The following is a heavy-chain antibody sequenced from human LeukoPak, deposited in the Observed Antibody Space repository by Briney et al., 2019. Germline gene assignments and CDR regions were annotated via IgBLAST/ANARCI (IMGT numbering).Heavy chain of an antibody. CDR1: GGSFSGYY. J-gene: IGHJ3*02. D-gene: IGHD1-7*01. V-gene: IGHV4-34*01. CDR2: INHSGST. Sequence: SETLSLTCAVYGGSFSGYYWSWIRQPPGKGLEWIGEINHSGSTNYNPSLKSRVTISVDTSKNQFSLKLTSVTAADTAVYYCARVGGTNVFDIWGQGTMVTVSS. CDR3: ARVGGTNVFDI.